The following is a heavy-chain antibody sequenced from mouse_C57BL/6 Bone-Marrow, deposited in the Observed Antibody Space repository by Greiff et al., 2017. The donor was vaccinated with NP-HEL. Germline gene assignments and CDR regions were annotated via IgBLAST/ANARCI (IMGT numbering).Heavy chain of an antibody. CDR2: IYPGSGNT. CDR1: GYSFTSYY. V-gene: IGHV1-66*01. D-gene: IGHD1-1*01. J-gene: IGHJ3*01. CDR3: ARRGSRAWCAY. Sequence: VQLQQSGPELVKPGASVKISCKASGYSFTSYYIHWVKQRPGQGLEWIGWIYPGSGNTKYNEKFKGKATLTADTSSSTAYMQLSSLTSEDAAVYYCARRGSRAWCAYWGQGTLVTFSA.